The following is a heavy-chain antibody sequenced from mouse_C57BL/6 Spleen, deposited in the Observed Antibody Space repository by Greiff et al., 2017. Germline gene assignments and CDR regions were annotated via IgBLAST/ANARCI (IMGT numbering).Heavy chain of an antibody. CDR3: ARERTGTSGYFDY. CDR2: IYPGSGST. J-gene: IGHJ2*01. V-gene: IGHV1-55*01. CDR1: GYTFTSYW. Sequence: QVQLQQSGAELVKPGASVKMSCKASGYTFTSYWITWVKQRPGQGLEWIGDIYPGSGSTNYNEKFKSKATLTVDTSSSTAYMQLSSLTSEDSAVYYCARERTGTSGYFDYWGQGTTLTVSS. D-gene: IGHD4-1*01.